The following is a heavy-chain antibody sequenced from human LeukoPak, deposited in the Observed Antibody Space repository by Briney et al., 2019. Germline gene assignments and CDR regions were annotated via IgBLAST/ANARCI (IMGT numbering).Heavy chain of an antibody. CDR2: INHSGST. CDR1: GGSISSYY. D-gene: IGHD3-16*02. V-gene: IGHV4-34*01. CDR3: ARGLRRYDYVWGSYRPDAFDI. J-gene: IGHJ3*02. Sequence: SETLSLTCTVSGGSISSYYWSWIRQPPGKGLEWIGEINHSGSTNYNPSLKSRVTISVDTSKKQFSLKLSFVTAADTAVYYCARGLRRYDYVWGSYRPDAFDIWGQGTMVTVSS.